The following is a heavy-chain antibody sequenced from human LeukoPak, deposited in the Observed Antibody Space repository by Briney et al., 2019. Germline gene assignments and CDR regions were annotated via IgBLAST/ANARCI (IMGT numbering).Heavy chain of an antibody. V-gene: IGHV4-34*01. J-gene: IGHJ6*02. CDR3: ARVGRVYCSSTSCPLYYYGMDV. CDR2: INHSGST. Sequence: SETLSLTCAGYDGSFSGYYWRWIRQPPGKGLEWIGEINHSGSTNYNPSLKSRVTISVDTSKNQFSLKLSSVTAADTAVYYCARVGRVYCSSTSCPLYYYGMDVWGQGTTVTVSS. D-gene: IGHD2-2*01. CDR1: DGSFSGYY.